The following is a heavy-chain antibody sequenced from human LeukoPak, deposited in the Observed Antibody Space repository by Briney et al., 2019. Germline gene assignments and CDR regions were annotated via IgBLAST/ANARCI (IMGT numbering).Heavy chain of an antibody. CDR3: ARQRGGYVDY. CDR1: GGSMSYYY. Sequence: SETLSLTCTVSGGSMSYYYWTWIRQPPGRGLEWIGYIYYSGNTNYNPSLKSRVTISVDTSKNQFSLMLGSVTAADTAVFYCARQRGGYVDYWGQGTLVTVSS. CDR2: IYYSGNT. V-gene: IGHV4-59*08. J-gene: IGHJ4*03.